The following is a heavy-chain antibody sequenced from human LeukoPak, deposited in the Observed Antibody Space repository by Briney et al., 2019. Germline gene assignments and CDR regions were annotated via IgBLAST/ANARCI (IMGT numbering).Heavy chain of an antibody. D-gene: IGHD3-22*01. CDR1: GFTVSSSY. V-gene: IGHV3-23*01. Sequence: GGSLRLSCAASGFTVSSSYMYWVRQAPGKGLEWVSAISGSGGSTYYADSVKGRFTISRDNSKNTLYLQMNSLRAEDTAVYYCARGSSYYDSSGYYSWGQGTLVTVSS. CDR3: ARGSSYYDSSGYYS. CDR2: ISGSGGST. J-gene: IGHJ4*02.